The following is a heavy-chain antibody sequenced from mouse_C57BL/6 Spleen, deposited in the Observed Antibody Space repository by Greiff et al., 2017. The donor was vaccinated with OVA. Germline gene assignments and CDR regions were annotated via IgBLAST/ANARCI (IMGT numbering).Heavy chain of an antibody. D-gene: IGHD4-1*01. J-gene: IGHJ2*01. CDR2: ISSGSSTI. V-gene: IGHV5-17*01. CDR1: GFTFSDYG. Sequence: DVHLVESGGGLVKPGGSLKLSCAASGFTFSDYGMHWVRQAPEKGLEWVAYISSGSSTIYYADTVKGRFTISRDNAKNTLFLQMTSLRSEDTAMYYCAREGDWAYFDYWGQGTTLTVSS. CDR3: AREGDWAYFDY.